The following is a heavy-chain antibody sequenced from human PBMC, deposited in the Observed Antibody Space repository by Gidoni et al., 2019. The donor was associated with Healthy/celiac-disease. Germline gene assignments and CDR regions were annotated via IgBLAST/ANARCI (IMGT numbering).Heavy chain of an antibody. CDR1: GFTFSGYA. D-gene: IGHD2-21*02. CDR3: AKDRGDIVVVTAIRMGYYFDY. J-gene: IGHJ4*02. V-gene: IGHV3-23*01. CDR2: ISGIVGST. Sequence: EVQLLESGGGVVQPGGSLRLSCAASGFTFSGYALSWVRPAPGKGRGLVSSISGIVGSTYYADSVKCRFTISRDNSKNTLYLQMNSLRAEDTAVYYCAKDRGDIVVVTAIRMGYYFDYWGQGTLVTVSS.